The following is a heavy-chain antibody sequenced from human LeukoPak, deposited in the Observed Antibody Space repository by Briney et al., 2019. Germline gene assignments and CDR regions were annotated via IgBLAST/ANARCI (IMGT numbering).Heavy chain of an antibody. CDR3: ARAVVVAATVKWFDP. Sequence: SETLSLTCTVSGGSISGYYWSWIRHSPGKGLEWIGYIYYSGSTNYNPSLKSRVTRSVDTSKNHFSLKVSSVTAADTAVYYCARAVVVAATVKWFDPWGQGTLVTVSS. V-gene: IGHV4-59*01. D-gene: IGHD2-15*01. CDR2: IYYSGST. J-gene: IGHJ5*02. CDR1: GGSISGYY.